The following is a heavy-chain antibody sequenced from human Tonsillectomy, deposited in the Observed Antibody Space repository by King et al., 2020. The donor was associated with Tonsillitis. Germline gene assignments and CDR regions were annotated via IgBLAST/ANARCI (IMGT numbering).Heavy chain of an antibody. CDR2: IYPGDSDT. CDR1: GYTFTNYW. Sequence: VQLVESGVEVKKPGESLKISCKASGYTFTNYWIGWVRQMPGKGLEWIGIIYPGDSDTRYSPSFQGQVTISADKSVTTAYLQWSSLKASDTAMYYCASRPDAFDVWGQGTMVTVSS. CDR3: ASRPDAFDV. J-gene: IGHJ3*01. V-gene: IGHV5-51*01.